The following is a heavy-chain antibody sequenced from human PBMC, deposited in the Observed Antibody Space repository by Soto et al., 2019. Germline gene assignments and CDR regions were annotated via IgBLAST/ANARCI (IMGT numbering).Heavy chain of an antibody. D-gene: IGHD6-13*01. CDR1: GFTFTSSA. J-gene: IGHJ6*02. V-gene: IGHV1-58*01. Sequence: GPSVKVSCKASGFTFTSSAVQWVRQARGQRLEGIGWIVVGSGNTNYAQKFQERVTITRDMSTSTAYMELSSLRSEDTAVYYCAARDSSSWYWPYYYYGMDVWGQGNTVTVSS. CDR3: AARDSSSWYWPYYYYGMDV. CDR2: IVVGSGNT.